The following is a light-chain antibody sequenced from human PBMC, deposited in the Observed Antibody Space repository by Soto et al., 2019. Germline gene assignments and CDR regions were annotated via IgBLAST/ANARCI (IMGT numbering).Light chain of an antibody. J-gene: IGKJ2*01. CDR2: KAS. Sequence: DIQMTQFPSTLSASIGDRVTITCRASQTISNWLAWYQQKPGKAPKLLIYKASTCETGVPPRFSGSGSWTEFSLLTSSLQPDDFATYYCHQNYSYSAYTFGQGTRLELK. CDR1: QTISNW. CDR3: HQNYSYSAYT. V-gene: IGKV1-5*03.